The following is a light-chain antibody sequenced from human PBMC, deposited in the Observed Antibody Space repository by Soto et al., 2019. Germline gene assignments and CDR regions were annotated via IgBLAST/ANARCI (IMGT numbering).Light chain of an antibody. V-gene: IGLV1-51*01. Sequence: QSVLTQPPSVSADPGQTVSISCSGSSSNIGNNYVSWYQQLPGTVPKLLIYDNDKRPSGVPDRFSGSKSGTSATLGIAGLQTGDEADYYCGTWDSSLSVVVFGGGTKVTVL. CDR3: GTWDSSLSVVV. J-gene: IGLJ2*01. CDR1: SSNIGNNY. CDR2: DND.